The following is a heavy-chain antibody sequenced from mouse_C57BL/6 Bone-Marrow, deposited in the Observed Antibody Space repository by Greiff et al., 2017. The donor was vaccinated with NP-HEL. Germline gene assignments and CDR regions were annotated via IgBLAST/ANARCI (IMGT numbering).Heavy chain of an antibody. J-gene: IGHJ2*01. V-gene: IGHV1-82*01. CDR1: GYAFSSSW. Sequence: VQLQQSGPELVKPGASVKISCKASGYAFSSSWMNWVKQRPGKGLEWIGRIYPGDGDTTYNGKFKGKATLTADKSSSTAYMQLSSLTSEDSAVYFCARVEYGSSYYFDYRGQGTTLTVSS. CDR3: ARVEYGSSYYFDY. CDR2: IYPGDGDT. D-gene: IGHD1-1*01.